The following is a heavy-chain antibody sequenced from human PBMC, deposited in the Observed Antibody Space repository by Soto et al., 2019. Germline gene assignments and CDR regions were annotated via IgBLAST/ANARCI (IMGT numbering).Heavy chain of an antibody. CDR2: LSGSSDTI. J-gene: IGHJ6*02. Sequence: EVQLVESGGGLVQPGGSLRLSCAASGFTLSSYNMNWVRQAPGKGLEWVSYLSGSSDTIYYAASVKGRFTISRDNAKNALYLQMDSLRDEDTAVYYCARDHGGSTWFVGIYYYFGVDVWGQGTTVTVSS. V-gene: IGHV3-48*02. D-gene: IGHD6-13*01. CDR1: GFTLSSYN. CDR3: ARDHGGSTWFVGIYYYFGVDV.